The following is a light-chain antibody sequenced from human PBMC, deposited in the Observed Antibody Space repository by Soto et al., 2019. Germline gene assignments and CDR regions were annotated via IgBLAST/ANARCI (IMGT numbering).Light chain of an antibody. CDR2: ANG. CDR1: SSNIGAGYD. V-gene: IGLV1-40*01. CDR3: QSYDRSLSGYV. Sequence: QSLLTKPPSLSGAPGQRVTISCTGSSSNIGAGYDVHWYQQLPGTAPKLLIYANGNRPSGVPDRFSGSKSGTSASLAITGLQAEDEADYYCQSYDRSLSGYVLGTGTKVTVL. J-gene: IGLJ1*01.